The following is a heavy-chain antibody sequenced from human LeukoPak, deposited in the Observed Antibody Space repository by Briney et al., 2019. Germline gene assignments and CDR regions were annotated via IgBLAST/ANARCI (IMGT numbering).Heavy chain of an antibody. CDR2: IYWSGIT. J-gene: IGHJ6*03. V-gene: IGHV4-39*01. Sequence: SETLSLTCTVSGGSISSTSSFWGWIRQPPGKGLEYIGSIYWSGITYYNPSLKSRLTISIDTSNNKFSLKLSSVTAADTAVYYCARYSGSYHYYYYMDVWGKGTTVTVSS. CDR3: ARYSGSYHYYYYMDV. CDR1: GGSISSTSSF. D-gene: IGHD1-26*01.